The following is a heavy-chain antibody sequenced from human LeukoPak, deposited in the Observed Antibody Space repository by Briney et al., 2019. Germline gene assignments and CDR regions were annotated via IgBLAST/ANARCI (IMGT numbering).Heavy chain of an antibody. J-gene: IGHJ4*02. Sequence: KLGESLKISCKGSGYSFTNYWIGWVRQMPGKGLEWMGIIYPDDSDTRYSPSFRGQVTISADKSISTAYLQWNSLQASDTAMYYCARRHKRGAYNYGVDYWGQGTLVTVSS. CDR3: ARRHKRGAYNYGVDY. V-gene: IGHV5-51*01. CDR1: GYSFTNYW. CDR2: IYPDDSDT. D-gene: IGHD5-18*01.